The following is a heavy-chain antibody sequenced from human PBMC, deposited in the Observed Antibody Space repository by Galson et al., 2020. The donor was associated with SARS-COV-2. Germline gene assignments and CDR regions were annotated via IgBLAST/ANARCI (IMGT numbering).Heavy chain of an antibody. CDR3: ARAQLRTIFGVVTEALDALDF. CDR2: ISSSSYI. J-gene: IGHJ3*01. D-gene: IGHD3-3*01. CDR1: GFTFSTYS. Sequence: GGSLRLSCAASGFTFSTYSMNWVRQAPGKGLEWVSFISSSSYIYYADSVKGRFTISRDNAKNSLYLQMNSLRAEDTAVYYCARAQLRTIFGVVTEALDALDFWGQGTMVTVSS. V-gene: IGHV3-21*01.